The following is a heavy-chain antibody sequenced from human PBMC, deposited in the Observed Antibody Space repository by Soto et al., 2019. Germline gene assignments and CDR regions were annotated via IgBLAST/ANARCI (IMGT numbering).Heavy chain of an antibody. D-gene: IGHD5-12*01. V-gene: IGHV3-23*01. J-gene: IGHJ4*02. CDR2: ISGSGGST. CDR3: AKDLDARIVATIPFDC. Sequence: EVQLLESGGGLVQPGGSLRLSCAASGFTFSSYAMSWVRQAPGKGLEWVSAISGSGGSTYYADSVKGRFTISRDNSKNTLYLQMNSLRAEDTAVYYCAKDLDARIVATIPFDCWGQGTLVTVSS. CDR1: GFTFSSYA.